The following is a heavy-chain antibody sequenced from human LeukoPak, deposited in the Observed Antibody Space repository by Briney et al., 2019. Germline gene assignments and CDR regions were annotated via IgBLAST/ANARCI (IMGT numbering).Heavy chain of an antibody. J-gene: IGHJ6*02. D-gene: IGHD3-10*01. V-gene: IGHV4-4*07. CDR3: ARGQTGVNFYYGLDV. Sequence: PSETLSLTCTVSGGSISSYYWSWIRQPAGKGLEWIGRIYTSGSTNYNPSLKSRVTMSIHTSRNQFSLKLSSVTAADTAMYYCARGQTGVNFYYGLDVWGQGTTVTVSS. CDR2: IYTSGST. CDR1: GGSISSYY.